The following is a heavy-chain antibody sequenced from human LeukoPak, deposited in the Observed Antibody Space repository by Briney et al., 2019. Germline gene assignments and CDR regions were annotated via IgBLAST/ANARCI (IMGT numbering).Heavy chain of an antibody. D-gene: IGHD5-18*01. CDR2: ISYDGSNK. J-gene: IGHJ4*02. CDR1: GFTFSSYA. CDR3: ARGPGQLWFFDY. Sequence: GGSLRLSCAASGFTFSSYAMHWIRQAPGKGLEWVAVISYDGSNKYYADSVKGRFTISRDNSKNTLYLQMNSLRAEDTAVYYCARGPGQLWFFDYWGQGTLVTVSS. V-gene: IGHV3-30-3*01.